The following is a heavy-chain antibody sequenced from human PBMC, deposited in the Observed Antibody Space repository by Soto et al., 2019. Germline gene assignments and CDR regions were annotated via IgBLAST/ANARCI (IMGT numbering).Heavy chain of an antibody. J-gene: IGHJ4*02. CDR1: GFTFSSYA. Sequence: GGSLRLSCAASGFTFSSYAMSWVRQAPGKGLEWVSAISGSGGSTYYADSVKGRFTISRDNSKNTLYLQMNSLRAEDTAVYYCAIPYSSGWYGSPFDYWGQGTLVTVSS. D-gene: IGHD6-19*01. CDR2: ISGSGGST. V-gene: IGHV3-23*01. CDR3: AIPYSSGWYGSPFDY.